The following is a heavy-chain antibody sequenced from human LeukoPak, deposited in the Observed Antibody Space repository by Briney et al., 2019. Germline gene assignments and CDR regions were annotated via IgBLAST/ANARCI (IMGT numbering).Heavy chain of an antibody. Sequence: GRSLRLSCAASGFTFSSYAMSGVRQAPGKGLEGVSAISGSGGSTYYADSVKGRFTISRDNSKNTLYLQMNSLRAEDTAVYYCAKDGGYSGYETYYFDYWGQGTLVTVSS. J-gene: IGHJ4*02. CDR2: ISGSGGST. V-gene: IGHV3-23*01. CDR1: GFTFSSYA. CDR3: AKDGGYSGYETYYFDY. D-gene: IGHD5-12*01.